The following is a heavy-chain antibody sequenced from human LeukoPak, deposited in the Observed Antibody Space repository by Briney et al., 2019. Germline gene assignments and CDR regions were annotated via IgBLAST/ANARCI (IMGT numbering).Heavy chain of an antibody. J-gene: IGHJ3*02. Sequence: SETLSLTCTVSGGSISSSSYYWGCIRQPPGKGLEWIGSIYYSGSTYYNPSLKSRVTMSVDTSKNQFSLKLSSVTAADTAVYYCARETGYSSPLDIWGQGTMVTVSS. CDR2: IYYSGST. V-gene: IGHV4-39*07. CDR1: GGSISSSSYY. D-gene: IGHD6-13*01. CDR3: ARETGYSSPLDI.